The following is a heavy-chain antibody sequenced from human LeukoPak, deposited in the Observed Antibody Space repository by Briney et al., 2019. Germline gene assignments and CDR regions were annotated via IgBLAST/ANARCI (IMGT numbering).Heavy chain of an antibody. Sequence: GGSLRLSCGASGFTFSSHAMTWVRQAPGKGLEWVSAISISGDTTYYADSVKGRFTISRDNSKNTLYLQMNSLRVEDTAIYYCAKAFAGYYDSSGYHFDYWGQGTLVTVSS. CDR2: ISISGDTT. CDR3: AKAFAGYYDSSGYHFDY. D-gene: IGHD3-22*01. CDR1: GFTFSSHA. V-gene: IGHV3-23*01. J-gene: IGHJ4*02.